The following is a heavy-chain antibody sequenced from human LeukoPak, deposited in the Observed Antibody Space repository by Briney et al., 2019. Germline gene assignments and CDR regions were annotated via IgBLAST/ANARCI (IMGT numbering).Heavy chain of an antibody. CDR2: INPTSGGT. CDR1: GYTFSGYY. V-gene: IGHV1-2*02. D-gene: IGHD1-26*01. J-gene: IGHJ4*02. CDR3: ARDWRGSYFPDY. Sequence: ASVKVSCKTSGYTFSGYYLHWVRQAPGQGLEWMGWINPTSGGTKFAQKFQGRVTMTRDTSISTAYMELYSLRSDDTAVYYCARDWRGSYFPDYWGQGTLVTVSS.